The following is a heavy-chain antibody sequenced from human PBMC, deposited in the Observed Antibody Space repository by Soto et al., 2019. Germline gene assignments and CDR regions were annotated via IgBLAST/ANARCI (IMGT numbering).Heavy chain of an antibody. CDR1: GDSVSSNSAA. V-gene: IGHV6-1*01. D-gene: IGHD2-2*01. Sequence: SQTLSLTCAISGDSVSSNSAAWNWIRQSPSRGLEWLGRTYYRSKWYNDYAVSVKSRITINPDTSKNQFSLQLNSVTPEDTAVYYCARSSIVVVPAGHYYYYYMDVWGKGTTVTVSS. CDR2: TYYRSKWYN. CDR3: ARSSIVVVPAGHYYYYYMDV. J-gene: IGHJ6*03.